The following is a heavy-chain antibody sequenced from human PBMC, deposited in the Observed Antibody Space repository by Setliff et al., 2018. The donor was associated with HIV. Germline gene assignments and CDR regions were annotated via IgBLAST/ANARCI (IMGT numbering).Heavy chain of an antibody. J-gene: IGHJ4*02. D-gene: IGHD1-1*01. V-gene: IGHV4-59*01. CDR2: VSYSGST. Sequence: SETLSLTCTLSGGSIGSFYWSWIRQPPGKTLEWIGYVSYSGSTKYKPSLKSRVTISVDTSKNHFSMKLSSVTAADTAVYYCAEGRDEYKTGYWGQGTLVTVSS. CDR3: AEGRDEYKTGY. CDR1: GGSIGSFY.